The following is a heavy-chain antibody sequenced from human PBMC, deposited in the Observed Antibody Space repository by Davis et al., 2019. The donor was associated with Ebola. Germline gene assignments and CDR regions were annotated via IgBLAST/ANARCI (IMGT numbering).Heavy chain of an antibody. CDR2: ISSSETII. CDR3: ARAQLRATTFVRTGGMNV. CDR1: GFTFGDYF. Sequence: GGSLRLSCAASGFTFGDYFMSWIRQAPGKGLEWVSYISSSETIIYYADSVKGRFTISRDNAKNSLYLQMSSLRAEDAAVYYCARAQLRATTFVRTGGMNVWGQGTKVTVS. V-gene: IGHV3-11*01. D-gene: IGHD1-26*01. J-gene: IGHJ6*02.